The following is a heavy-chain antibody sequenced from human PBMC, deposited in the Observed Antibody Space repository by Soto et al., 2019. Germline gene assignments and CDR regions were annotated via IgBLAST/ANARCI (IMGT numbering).Heavy chain of an antibody. CDR2: ISGSGGST. V-gene: IGHV3-23*04. J-gene: IGHJ4*02. CDR3: ANLAVATGYYFDY. Sequence: EVQLVESGGGLVHPGESLRLSCAASGFTFSSYAMSWVRQAPGKGLEWVSAISGSGGSTYYADSVKGRFTISRDNSKNTLYLQMNSLRAEDTAVYYCANLAVATGYYFDYWGQGTLVTVSS. CDR1: GFTFSSYA. D-gene: IGHD6-19*01.